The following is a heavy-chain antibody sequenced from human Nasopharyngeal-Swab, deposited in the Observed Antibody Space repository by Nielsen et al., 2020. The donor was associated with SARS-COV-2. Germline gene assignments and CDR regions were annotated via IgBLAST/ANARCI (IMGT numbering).Heavy chain of an antibody. Sequence: SETLSLTCTVSGGSISSSSYYWGWIRQPPGKGLEGIGSIYYSGSTYYNPSLKSRVTISVDTSKNQFSLKLSSVTAADTAVYYCARNYDFWSGPPYYYYGMDVWGQGTTVTVSS. J-gene: IGHJ6*02. CDR2: IYYSGST. CDR3: ARNYDFWSGPPYYYYGMDV. V-gene: IGHV4-39*01. CDR1: GGSISSSSYY. D-gene: IGHD3-3*01.